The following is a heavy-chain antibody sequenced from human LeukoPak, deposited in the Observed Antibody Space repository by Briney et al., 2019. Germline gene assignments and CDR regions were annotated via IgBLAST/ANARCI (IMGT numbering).Heavy chain of an antibody. V-gene: IGHV1-2*02. CDR2: INPNSGGT. CDR1: GYTFTGYY. D-gene: IGHD2-15*01. J-gene: IGHJ6*02. CDR3: ASVCGGSAHLNYYYYGMDV. Sequence: ASVKVSCKASGYTFTGYYMHWVRQAPGQGLEWMGWINPNSGGTNYAQKFQGRVTMTRDTSISTAYMELSRLKSDDTAVYYCASVCGGSAHLNYYYYGMDVWGQGTTVTVSS.